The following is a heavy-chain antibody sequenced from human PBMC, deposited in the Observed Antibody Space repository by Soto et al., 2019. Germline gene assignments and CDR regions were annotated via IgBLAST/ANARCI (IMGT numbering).Heavy chain of an antibody. V-gene: IGHV3-30*18. D-gene: IGHD3-3*01. J-gene: IGHJ4*02. CDR2: MSYDGINE. Sequence: GGSLRLSCVASGFTFSSYVIHWVRQAPGKGLEWVALMSYDGINEYYADSVKGRFTISRDNSNNTLYLQMNSLRPEDAAVYYCAKERETSEWYYFDFWGQGTLVTSPQ. CDR3: AKERETSEWYYFDF. CDR1: GFTFSSYV.